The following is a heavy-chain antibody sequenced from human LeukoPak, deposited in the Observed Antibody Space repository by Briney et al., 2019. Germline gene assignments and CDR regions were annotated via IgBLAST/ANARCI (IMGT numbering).Heavy chain of an antibody. V-gene: IGHV4-34*01. Sequence: SETLSLTCAVYGGSFSGYYWSWIRRPPGKGLEWIGEINHSGSTNYNPSLKSRVTISVDMSKNQFSLKLSSVTAADTAVYYCARRGVRSYVYNWFDPWGQGTLVTVSS. D-gene: IGHD1-26*01. CDR1: GGSFSGYY. J-gene: IGHJ5*02. CDR2: INHSGST. CDR3: ARRGVRSYVYNWFDP.